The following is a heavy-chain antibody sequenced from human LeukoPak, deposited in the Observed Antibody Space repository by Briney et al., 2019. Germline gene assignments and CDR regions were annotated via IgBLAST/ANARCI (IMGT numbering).Heavy chain of an antibody. CDR1: GYTLTELS. D-gene: IGHD3-22*01. CDR2: FDPEDGET. V-gene: IGHV1-24*01. J-gene: IGHJ3*02. Sequence: ASVKVSCKVSGYTLTELSIHWVRQAPGKGLEWMGGFDPEDGETIYAQKFQGRVTMTEDKSTDTAYMELSSLRSEDPAVYYCATRLYYYDSSGYAFDIWGQGTMDAVSS. CDR3: ATRLYYYDSSGYAFDI.